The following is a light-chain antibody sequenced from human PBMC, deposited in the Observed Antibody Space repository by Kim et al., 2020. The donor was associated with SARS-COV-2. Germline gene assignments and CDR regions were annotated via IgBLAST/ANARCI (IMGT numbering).Light chain of an antibody. CDR2: EDD. J-gene: IGLJ2*01. CDR1: SGSVDDNY. CDR3: QSYNRDNVI. Sequence: KPVTLSCTRSSGSVDDNYVQWYQQPPGGVPTTVIYEDDQRPSGVSDRFSGSIDNSSNSASLTISGLRTEDEADYYCQSYNRDNVIFGGGTQLTVL. V-gene: IGLV6-57*03.